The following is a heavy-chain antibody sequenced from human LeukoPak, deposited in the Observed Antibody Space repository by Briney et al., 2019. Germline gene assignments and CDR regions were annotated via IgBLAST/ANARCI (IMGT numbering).Heavy chain of an antibody. V-gene: IGHV4-38-2*02. Sequence: SGTLSLTCTVSGYSISSGYYWGWIRQPPGKGLEWIGSIYHSGSTDYNPSLKSRVTISVDTSKNQFSLKLSSVTAADTAVYYCARGRNYGDLPNYYYYYGMDVWGQGTTVTVSS. CDR2: IYHSGST. CDR3: ARGRNYGDLPNYYYYYGMDV. CDR1: GYSISSGYY. D-gene: IGHD4-17*01. J-gene: IGHJ6*02.